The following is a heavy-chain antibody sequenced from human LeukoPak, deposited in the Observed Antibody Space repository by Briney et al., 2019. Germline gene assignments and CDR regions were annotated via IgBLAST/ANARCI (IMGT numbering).Heavy chain of an antibody. CDR2: ISGSGST. V-gene: IGHV4-59*01. J-gene: IGHJ4*02. Sequence: SETLSLTCTFSGGFLRNYYWSWIRQPPSKGLEWIGYISGSGSTGYNPSLKSRVNISIDASKNQSSLRLSSVTAANTAVDYCARPAVTLMIPFEFWGQGTLVTVSS. CDR3: ARPAVTLMIPFEF. D-gene: IGHD3-16*01. CDR1: GGFLRNYY.